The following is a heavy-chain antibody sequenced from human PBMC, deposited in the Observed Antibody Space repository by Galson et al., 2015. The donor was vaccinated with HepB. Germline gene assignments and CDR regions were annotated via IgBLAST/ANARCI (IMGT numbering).Heavy chain of an antibody. CDR2: ISGYNGNT. D-gene: IGHD3-22*01. V-gene: IGHV1-18*01. CDR1: GYTFTTYG. Sequence: SVKVSCKASGYTFTTYGISWVRQAPGQGLEWMGWISGYNGNTYYAQKFQGRVTMTTDTSTTTAYMELRSLRSDDTAVYYCARDLYYYDSGGYYSDVFDIWGQGTMVTVSS. CDR3: ARDLYYYDSGGYYSDVFDI. J-gene: IGHJ3*02.